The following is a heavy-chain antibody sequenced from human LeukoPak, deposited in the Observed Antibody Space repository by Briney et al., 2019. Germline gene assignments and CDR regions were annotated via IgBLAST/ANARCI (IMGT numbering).Heavy chain of an antibody. CDR2: ISWNSGSI. J-gene: IGHJ4*02. CDR3: AKNNASGSYFDY. D-gene: IGHD1-26*01. Sequence: LSLTCTVSGGSISSYYWSWVRHAPGQGLEWVSGISWNSGSIGYADSVKGRFTISRDNAKNSLYLQMNSLRAEDTALYYCAKNNASGSYFDYWSQGTLVTVSS. V-gene: IGHV3-9*01. CDR1: GGSISSYY.